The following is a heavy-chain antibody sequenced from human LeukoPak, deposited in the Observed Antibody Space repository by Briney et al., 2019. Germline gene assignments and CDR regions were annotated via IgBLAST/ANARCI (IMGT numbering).Heavy chain of an antibody. J-gene: IGHJ5*02. Sequence: GGSLRLSCAASGFTFSSYAMSWVRQAPGKGLEWVSAISGSGVSTYYADSVKGWFTISRESSKNTLDLQMNSLRAEDTAVYYCAKGAYGVLPDWFDPWGQGTLVTVSS. CDR1: GFTFSSYA. CDR3: AKGAYGVLPDWFDP. D-gene: IGHD4-17*01. CDR2: ISGSGVST. V-gene: IGHV3-23*01.